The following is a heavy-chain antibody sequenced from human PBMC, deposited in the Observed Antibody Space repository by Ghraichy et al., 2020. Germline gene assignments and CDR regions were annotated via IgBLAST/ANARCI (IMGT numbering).Heavy chain of an antibody. Sequence: GGSLRLSCAASGFTFSSYAMHWVRQAPGKGLEWVADISSDGSKKYYVDSVKGRFTISRDNSKNTLYVQMNSLRAEDTAVYYCAKDRWGPNSSQTGMDYWGLGTLVTVSS. CDR3: AKDRWGPNSSQTGMDY. J-gene: IGHJ4*02. D-gene: IGHD6-13*01. V-gene: IGHV3-30-3*01. CDR2: ISSDGSKK. CDR1: GFTFSSYA.